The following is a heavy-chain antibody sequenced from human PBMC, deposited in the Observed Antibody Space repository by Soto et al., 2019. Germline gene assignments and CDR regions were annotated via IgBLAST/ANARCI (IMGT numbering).Heavy chain of an antibody. CDR1: GYTFTSYG. D-gene: IGHD2-15*01. Sequence: GASVKVSCKASGYTFTSYGISWVRQAPGQGLEWMGWISAYNGNTNYAQKLQGRVTMTTDTSTSTAYMELRSLRSDDTAVYYCARHVVASRHYYYYYGMDVWGQGTTVTVS. V-gene: IGHV1-18*04. CDR3: ARHVVASRHYYYYYGMDV. CDR2: ISAYNGNT. J-gene: IGHJ6*02.